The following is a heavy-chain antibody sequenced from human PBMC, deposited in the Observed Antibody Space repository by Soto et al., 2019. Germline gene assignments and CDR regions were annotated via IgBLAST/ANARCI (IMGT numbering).Heavy chain of an antibody. Sequence: GGSLRLSCAAAGVTCVGYGMHWVRQAPGKGLEWVAVISYDGSEKYHADSVKGRFTISRDNSKNTLYLQMNSLRAEDTAVYYCARKPETGTTVPFDYWGQGTLVTVSS. CDR2: ISYDGSEK. D-gene: IGHD1-1*01. CDR1: GVTCVGYG. J-gene: IGHJ4*02. CDR3: ARKPETGTTVPFDY. V-gene: IGHV3-30*03.